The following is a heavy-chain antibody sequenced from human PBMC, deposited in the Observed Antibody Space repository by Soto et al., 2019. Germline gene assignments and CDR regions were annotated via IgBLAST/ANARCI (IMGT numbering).Heavy chain of an antibody. D-gene: IGHD2-15*01. CDR1: GDSINSSSDY. CDR2: IYYSGSA. J-gene: IGHJ4*02. Sequence: SETLSLTCTVSGDSINSSSDYWGWVRQPPGKGLEWIGTIYYSGSAYYNPSLKSRVAISVDTSKNQFSLKLGSVTAADTAVYYCARQPKYCSGGSCYSRYGYFDYWGQGTPVTVSS. V-gene: IGHV4-39*01. CDR3: ARQPKYCSGGSCYSRYGYFDY.